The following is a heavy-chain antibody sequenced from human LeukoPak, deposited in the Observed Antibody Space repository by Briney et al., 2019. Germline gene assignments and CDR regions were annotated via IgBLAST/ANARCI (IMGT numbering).Heavy chain of an antibody. CDR1: GFTFDDYA. J-gene: IGHJ6*02. V-gene: IGHV3-9*01. D-gene: IGHD6-13*01. CDR3: AKDIRDSSSWSSYGMDV. CDR2: FSWNSGSI. Sequence: GGSLRLSCAASGFTFDDYAMHWVRQAPGKGLESVSGFSWNSGSIGYADSVKGRFTISRDNAKNSLYLQMNSLRAEDTALYYCAKDIRDSSSWSSYGMDVWGQGTTVTVSS.